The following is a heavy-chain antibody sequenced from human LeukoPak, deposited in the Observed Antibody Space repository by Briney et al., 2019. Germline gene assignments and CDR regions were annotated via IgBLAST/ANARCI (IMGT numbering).Heavy chain of an antibody. V-gene: IGHV4-59*01. J-gene: IGHJ4*02. CDR2: IYYSGST. Sequence: PSATLSLTCTVSGGSISSYYWSWIRPPPGKGLEWIGYIYYSGSTNYNPSLKSRVTISVGTSKNQFSLKLSSVTAADTAVYYCARYYDSSGYYYWGQGTLVTVSS. CDR1: GGSISSYY. D-gene: IGHD3-22*01. CDR3: ARYYDSSGYYY.